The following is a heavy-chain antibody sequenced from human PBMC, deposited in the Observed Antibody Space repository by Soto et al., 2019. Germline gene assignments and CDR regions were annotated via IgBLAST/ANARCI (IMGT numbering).Heavy chain of an antibody. Sequence: GASVKVSCKASGYTFTGYYMNWVRQAPGQGLEWMGWINPNSGATNYAQKLQGRVTMTTDTSTSTAYMELRSLRSDDTAVYYCARDSVVVRGVIPTGGWFDPWGQGTLVNVSS. CDR3: ARDSVVVRGVIPTGGWFDP. CDR1: GYTFTGYY. J-gene: IGHJ5*02. D-gene: IGHD3-10*01. CDR2: INPNSGAT. V-gene: IGHV1-2*02.